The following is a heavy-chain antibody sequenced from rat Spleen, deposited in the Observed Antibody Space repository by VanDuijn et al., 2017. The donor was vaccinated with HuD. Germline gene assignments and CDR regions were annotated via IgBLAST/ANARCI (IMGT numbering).Heavy chain of an antibody. CDR2: ISYDGGST. CDR1: GFTFSDHN. D-gene: IGHD1-2*01. V-gene: IGHV5-7*01. Sequence: EVQLVESGGGLVQPGRSLKFSCAASGFTFSDHNMAWVRQAPRKGLEWVATISYDGGSTYYRDSVKGRFTISRDNANSTLYLQMDSLRLEDTATYYCARRSWDLPFDYWGQGVMVTVSS. CDR3: ARRSWDLPFDY. J-gene: IGHJ2*01.